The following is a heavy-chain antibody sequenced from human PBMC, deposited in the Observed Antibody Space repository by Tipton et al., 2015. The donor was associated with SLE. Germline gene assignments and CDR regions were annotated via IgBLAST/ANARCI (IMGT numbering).Heavy chain of an antibody. CDR3: AREGRDYWYFDL. Sequence: GSLRLSCAASGFTFSNYDMHWVRQATGKGLEWVSAIGTAGDTYYPGSVKGRFTIFRENAKNSMYLQMNSLRAGDTAVYYCAREGRDYWYFDLWGRGTLVTVSS. CDR2: IGTAGDT. CDR1: GFTFSNYD. V-gene: IGHV3-13*01. J-gene: IGHJ2*01.